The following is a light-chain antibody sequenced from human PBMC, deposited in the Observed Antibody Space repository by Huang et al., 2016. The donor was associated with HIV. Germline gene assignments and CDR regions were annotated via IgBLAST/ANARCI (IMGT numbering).Light chain of an antibody. V-gene: IGKV3-15*01. CDR3: QQYNTWPPKYT. CDR1: QSISDN. Sequence: EIVMTQSPATLSVSPGERVTLSCRASQSISDNLAWYQHKPGQAPRLLIYGAATRATGIPVRFSGSGCGTEFTLSISSLQSEDSAVYYCQQYNTWPPKYTFGQGTKVEIK. J-gene: IGKJ2*01. CDR2: GAA.